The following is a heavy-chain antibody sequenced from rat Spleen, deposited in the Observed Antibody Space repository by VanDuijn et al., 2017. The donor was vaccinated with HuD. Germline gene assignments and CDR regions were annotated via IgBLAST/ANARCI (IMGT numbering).Heavy chain of an antibody. CDR1: GFTYSNYV. Sequence: EVQLVESGGGLVKPGGSLKFSCAASGFTYSNYVMAWVRRAPTKGLEWVASISSGGGKSYYRDSVKGRFTISRDNAKSTLYLQMDSLRSEDTATYYCARGRLFDYWGQGVMVTVSS. V-gene: IGHV5-25*01. J-gene: IGHJ2*01. CDR2: ISSGGGKS. CDR3: ARGRLFDY.